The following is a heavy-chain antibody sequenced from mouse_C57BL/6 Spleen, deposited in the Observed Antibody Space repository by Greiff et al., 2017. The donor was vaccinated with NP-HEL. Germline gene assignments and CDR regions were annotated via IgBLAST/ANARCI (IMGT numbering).Heavy chain of an antibody. J-gene: IGHJ2*01. Sequence: VQLQQSGPELVKPGASVKISCKASGYTFTDYYMNWVKQSHGKSLEWIGDINPNNGGTSYNQKFKGKATLTVDKSSSTAYMELRSLTSEDSAVYYCARDYYYGSSLYYFDYWGQGTTLTVSS. CDR2: INPNNGGT. D-gene: IGHD1-1*01. CDR3: ARDYYYGSSLYYFDY. V-gene: IGHV1-26*01. CDR1: GYTFTDYY.